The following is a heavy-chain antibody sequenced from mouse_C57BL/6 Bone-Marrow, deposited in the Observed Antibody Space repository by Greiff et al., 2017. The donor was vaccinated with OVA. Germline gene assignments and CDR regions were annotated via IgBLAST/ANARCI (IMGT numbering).Heavy chain of an antibody. D-gene: IGHD2-2*01. V-gene: IGHV1-26*01. CDR1: GYTFTDYY. Sequence: EVQLQQSGPELVKPGASVKISCKASGYTFTDYYMNWVKQSHGKSLEWIGDINPNNGGTSYNQKFKGKATLTVDKSSSTAYMELRSLTSEDSAVYYCATTPLYYGYDRALFDYWGQGTTLTVSS. CDR2: INPNNGGT. J-gene: IGHJ2*01. CDR3: ATTPLYYGYDRALFDY.